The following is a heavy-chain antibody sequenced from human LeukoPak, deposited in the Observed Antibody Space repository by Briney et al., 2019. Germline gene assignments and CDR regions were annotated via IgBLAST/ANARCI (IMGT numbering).Heavy chain of an antibody. Sequence: GGSLRLSCAASGFTFSRYAMSWVRQAPGKGLEWVSAISGSGGSTYYADSVKGRFTISRDNSKNTLYLQMNSLRAGDTAVYYCAKVPSPLMIVDAYFDYWGQGTLVTVSS. CDR3: AKVPSPLMIVDAYFDY. CDR1: GFTFSRYA. V-gene: IGHV3-23*01. CDR2: ISGSGGST. J-gene: IGHJ4*02. D-gene: IGHD3-22*01.